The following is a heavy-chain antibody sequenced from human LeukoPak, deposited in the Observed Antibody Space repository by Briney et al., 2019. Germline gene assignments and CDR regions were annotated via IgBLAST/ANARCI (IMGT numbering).Heavy chain of an antibody. CDR3: ARLTGGSREIIDY. CDR2: SNPNSGGT. V-gene: IGHV1-2*02. D-gene: IGHD1-26*01. J-gene: IGHJ4*02. CDR1: GYTFTRYY. Sequence: GASVKVSCKASGYTFTRYYMHWVRQAPGQGLEWMGWSNPNSGGTNYAQEFQGTVTMTRDTSIGTAYMELSRLRSDGTAVYYCARLTGGSREIIDYWGQGTLVTVSS.